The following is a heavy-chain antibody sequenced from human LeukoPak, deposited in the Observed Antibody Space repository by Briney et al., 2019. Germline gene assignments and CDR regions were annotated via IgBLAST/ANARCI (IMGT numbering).Heavy chain of an antibody. V-gene: IGHV4-34*01. CDR2: INHSGST. D-gene: IGHD4-23*01. J-gene: IGHJ6*02. CDR3: ASLNNGGGRYYYYYGMDV. Sequence: KSSETLSLTCAVYGGSFSGYYWSWIRQPPGKGLEWIGEINHSGSTNYNPSLKSRVTISVDTSKNQFSLKLSSVTAADTAVYYCASLNNGGGRYYYYYGMDVWGQGATVTVSS. CDR1: GGSFSGYY.